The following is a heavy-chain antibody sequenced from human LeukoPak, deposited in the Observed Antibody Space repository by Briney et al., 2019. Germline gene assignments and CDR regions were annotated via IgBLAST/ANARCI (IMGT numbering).Heavy chain of an antibody. CDR3: ARHWGRGYYYFDY. CDR2: INLDGSET. J-gene: IGHJ4*02. V-gene: IGHV3-7*01. D-gene: IGHD3-22*01. CDR1: GFTVSSNY. Sequence: GGSLRLSCAASGFTVSSNYMSWVRQAPGKGLEWVANINLDGSETYYVDSVKGRFTISRDNAKNSLYLQMSSLRAEDTAVYYCARHWGRGYYYFDYWGQGTLVTVSS.